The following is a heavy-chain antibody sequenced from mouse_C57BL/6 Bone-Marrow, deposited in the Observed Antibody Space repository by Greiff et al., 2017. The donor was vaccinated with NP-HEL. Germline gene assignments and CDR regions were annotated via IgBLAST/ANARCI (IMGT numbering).Heavy chain of an antibody. Sequence: QVQLQQPGAELVKPGASVKMSCKASGYTFTSYWITWVKQRPGQGLEWIGDIHPGSGSTNYNEKFKSKATLTADTSSSTAYLQLSSLISEDSAVYYCARRGVYYYCSIYSARDYWGQGTSVTVSS. D-gene: IGHD1-1*01. V-gene: IGHV1-55*01. CDR3: ARRGVYYYCSIYSARDY. CDR2: IHPGSGST. J-gene: IGHJ4*01. CDR1: GYTFTSYW.